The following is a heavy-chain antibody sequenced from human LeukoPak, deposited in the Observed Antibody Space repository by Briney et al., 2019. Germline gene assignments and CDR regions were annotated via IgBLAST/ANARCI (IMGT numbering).Heavy chain of an antibody. CDR3: ASSTIFGVVTGEGNAFDI. V-gene: IGHV4-59*01. D-gene: IGHD3-3*01. Sequence: PSETLSLTCTVSGGSISSYYWSWIRQPPGKGLEWIGYIYYSGSTNYNPSLKSRVTISVDTSKNQFSLKLSSVTAADTAVYYCASSTIFGVVTGEGNAFDIWGQGAMVTVSS. CDR1: GGSISSYY. J-gene: IGHJ3*02. CDR2: IYYSGST.